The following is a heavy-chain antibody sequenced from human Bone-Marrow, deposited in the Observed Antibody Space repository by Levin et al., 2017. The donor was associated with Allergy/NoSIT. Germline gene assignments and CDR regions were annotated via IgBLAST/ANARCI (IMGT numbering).Heavy chain of an antibody. J-gene: IGHJ6*02. CDR3: ARDVGRDLKGFYGLDV. CDR1: FSLFPSSP. CDR2: INAHSGAT. V-gene: IGHV1-2*02. Sequence: ASVKVSCPSSFSLFPSSPFPFFLPSPFPGLEWMGRINAHSGATNYARNLQGRVTMTRDTSIRTAYMELSRLRSDDTAVYYCARDVGRDLKGFYGLDVWGQGTTVTVSS.